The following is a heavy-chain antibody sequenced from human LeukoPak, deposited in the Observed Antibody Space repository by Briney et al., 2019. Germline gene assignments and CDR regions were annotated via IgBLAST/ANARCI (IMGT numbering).Heavy chain of an antibody. CDR2: INPNSGGT. D-gene: IGHD2-2*01. CDR1: GYTFTGYY. J-gene: IGHJ4*02. CDR3: ARSSSVVPDLGY. Sequence: ASVKVSCKASGYTFTGYYMHWVRQAPGQGLEWMGWINPNSGGTNYAQKFQGRVTITRNTSISTAYMELSSLRSEDTAVYYCARSSSVVPDLGYWGQGTLVTVSS. V-gene: IGHV1-2*02.